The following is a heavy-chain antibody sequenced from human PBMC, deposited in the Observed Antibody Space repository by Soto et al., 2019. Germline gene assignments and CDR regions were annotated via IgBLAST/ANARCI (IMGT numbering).Heavy chain of an antibody. D-gene: IGHD3-10*01. CDR3: AAPYGSGSYYFDYFDY. V-gene: IGHV4-59*01. CDR1: GGSISSYY. J-gene: IGHJ4*02. Sequence: SETLSLTCTVSGGSISSYYWSWIRQPPGKGLEWIGYIYYSGSTNYNPSLKSRVTISVDTSKNQFSLKLSSLRSEDTAVYYCAAPYGSGSYYFDYFDYWGQGTLVTVSS. CDR2: IYYSGST.